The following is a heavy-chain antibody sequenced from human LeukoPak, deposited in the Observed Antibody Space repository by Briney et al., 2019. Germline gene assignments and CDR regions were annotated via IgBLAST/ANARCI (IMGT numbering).Heavy chain of an antibody. CDR2: VNSDGSGT. J-gene: IGHJ4*02. CDR3: VCLGLGGLSLD. CDR1: GFTFSRYP. V-gene: IGHV3-74*01. Sequence: GGSLRLSCAASGFTFSRYPMHWVRQAPGKGLVWVSHVNSDGSGTDYADSVKGRFTISRDNAKNTLYLQMNSLRVEDTAVYYCVCLGLGGLSLDWGQGTLVTVSS. D-gene: IGHD3-16*01.